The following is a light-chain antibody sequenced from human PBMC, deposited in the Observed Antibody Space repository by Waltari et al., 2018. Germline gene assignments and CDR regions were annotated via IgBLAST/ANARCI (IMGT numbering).Light chain of an antibody. CDR1: SSDGGNYNF. CDR3: CSYAGSYTFV. Sequence: QSALTQPRSVSGSPGQSVTISCSGTSSDGGNYNFVSWYQPHPGNAPKLLIYDVVKRPSGVPDRFSGSKSGNTASLTISGLQTEDEADYYCCSYAGSYTFVFGGGTQLTVL. J-gene: IGLJ7*01. V-gene: IGLV2-11*01. CDR2: DVV.